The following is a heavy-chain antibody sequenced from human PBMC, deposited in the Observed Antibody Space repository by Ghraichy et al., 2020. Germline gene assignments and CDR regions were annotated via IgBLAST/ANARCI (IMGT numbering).Heavy chain of an antibody. V-gene: IGHV2-5*01. J-gene: IGHJ4*02. D-gene: IGHD3-3*01. CDR2: IYWNDDK. Sequence: SGPTLVKPTQTLTLTCTFSGFSLSTSGVGVGWIRQPPGKALEWLALIYWNDDKRYSPSLKSRLTITKDTSKNQVVLTMTNMDPVDTATYYCAHSQLDYDFWSGSPQTYYFDYWGQGTLVTVSS. CDR3: AHSQLDYDFWSGSPQTYYFDY. CDR1: GFSLSTSGVG.